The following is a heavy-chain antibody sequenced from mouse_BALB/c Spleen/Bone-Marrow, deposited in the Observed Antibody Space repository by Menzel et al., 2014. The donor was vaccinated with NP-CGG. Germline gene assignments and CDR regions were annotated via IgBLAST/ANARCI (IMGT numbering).Heavy chain of an antibody. D-gene: IGHD1-3*01. J-gene: IGHJ3*01. CDR2: VDPSDGYT. CDR1: GYTFTTYW. V-gene: IGHV1-69*02. Sequence: VQLQQSGAELVTPGASVKLSCKASGYTFTTYWMHWVKQRPGHGLEWIGQVDPSDGYTNYSQMFKGKATLTVDESSSTAYMQLSSLSSEDSAVYYCARGGDNFAWFAYWGQGTLVTVSA. CDR3: ARGGDNFAWFAY.